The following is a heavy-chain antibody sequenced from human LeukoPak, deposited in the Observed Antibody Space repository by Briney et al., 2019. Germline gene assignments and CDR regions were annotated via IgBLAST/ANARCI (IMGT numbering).Heavy chain of an antibody. CDR2: INPASGGT. V-gene: IGHV1-2*02. J-gene: IGHJ3*02. CDR3: ARDRDRIVWGRSRYYAFDI. CDR1: GYTFTDYY. Sequence: ASVKVSCKASGYTFTDYYIHWVRQAPGQGLEWMGWINPASGGTNYAQKFQGRVTMTRDTSISTAYMELSSLRSDDTAVYYCARDRDRIVWGRSRYYAFDIWGQGTMVTVSS. D-gene: IGHD3-16*02.